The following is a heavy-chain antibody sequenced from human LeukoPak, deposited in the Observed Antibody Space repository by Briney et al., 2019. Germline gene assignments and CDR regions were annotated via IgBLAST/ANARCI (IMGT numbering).Heavy chain of an antibody. CDR3: ALTMVRGVIISDPYFDY. Sequence: GGSLRLSCAAPGFTFSDYYMSWIRQAPGKGLEWVSYISSSSSYTNYADSVKGRFTISRDNAKNSLYLQMNSLRAEDTAVYYCALTMVRGVIISDPYFDYWGQGTLVTVSS. J-gene: IGHJ4*02. V-gene: IGHV3-11*06. CDR1: GFTFSDYY. D-gene: IGHD3-10*01. CDR2: ISSSSSYT.